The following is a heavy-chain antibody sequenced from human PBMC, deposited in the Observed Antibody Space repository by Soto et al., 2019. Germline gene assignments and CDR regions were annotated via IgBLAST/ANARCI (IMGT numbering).Heavy chain of an antibody. CDR1: GGTFSSYA. J-gene: IGHJ4*02. D-gene: IGHD3-10*01. CDR3: ARDLVGGSGSHPPGY. V-gene: IGHV1-69*01. CDR2: IIPIFGTA. Sequence: QVQLVQSGAEVKKPGSSVKVSCKASGGTFSSYAISWVRQAPGQGLEWMGGIIPIFGTANYAQKFQGRVTITADESTSIAYMELSSLRSEDTAVYYCARDLVGGSGSHPPGYWGQGTLVTVYS.